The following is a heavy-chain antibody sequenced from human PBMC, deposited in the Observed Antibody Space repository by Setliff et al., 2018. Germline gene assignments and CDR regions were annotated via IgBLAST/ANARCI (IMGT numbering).Heavy chain of an antibody. CDR3: ARGAQRLEWLQYYYYYYMDV. D-gene: IGHD3-3*01. CDR2: IYTSGST. Sequence: SETLSLTCTVSGGSISSGSYYWSWIRQPAGKGLEWIGRIYTSGSTNYNPSLKSRVTISVDTSKNQFSLKLSSVTAADTAVYYCARGAQRLEWLQYYYYYYMDVWGKGTTVTVSS. V-gene: IGHV4-61*02. J-gene: IGHJ6*03. CDR1: GGSISSGSYY.